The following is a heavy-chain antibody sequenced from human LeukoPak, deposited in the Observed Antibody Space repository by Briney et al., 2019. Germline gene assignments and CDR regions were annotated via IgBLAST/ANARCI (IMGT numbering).Heavy chain of an antibody. D-gene: IGHD2-2*01. CDR2: INPGSGGT. CDR3: ARGHAYCSSTSCYPFDY. J-gene: IGHJ4*02. CDR1: GYTFTGYY. Sequence: ASVKVSCKASGYTFTGYYIHWVRQAPGQGLEWMGWINPGSGGTKYAQNFQGRVTMTRDTSISAAHMELRRLTFDDTAVYYCARGHAYCSSTSCYPFDYWGQGTLVTVSS. V-gene: IGHV1-2*02.